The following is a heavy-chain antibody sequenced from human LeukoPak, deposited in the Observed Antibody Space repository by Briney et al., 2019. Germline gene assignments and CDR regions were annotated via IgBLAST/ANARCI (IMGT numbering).Heavy chain of an antibody. CDR2: ISASGSNI. CDR3: VRVKGTYFDF. V-gene: IGHV3-48*01. D-gene: IGHD1-1*01. Sequence: GGSLRLSCAVSGFPFSSYSMNWVRQAPGKGLEWVSYISASGSNIYYLDAVKGRFTVSRDNAMNSLLLQMDRPRAEDTAIYYCVRVKGTYFDFWGQGTPVTVSS. J-gene: IGHJ4*02. CDR1: GFPFSSYS.